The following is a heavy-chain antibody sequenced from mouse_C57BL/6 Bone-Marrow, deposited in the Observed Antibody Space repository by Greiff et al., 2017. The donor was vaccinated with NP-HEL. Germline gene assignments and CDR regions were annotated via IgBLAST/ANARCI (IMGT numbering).Heavy chain of an antibody. CDR3: ASLYYYGSSYRFAY. D-gene: IGHD1-1*01. CDR1: GFTFSSYG. J-gene: IGHJ3*01. CDR2: ISSGGSYT. Sequence: EVKLVESGGDLVKPGGSLKLSCAASGFTFSSYGMSWVRQTPDKRLEWVATISSGGSYTYYPDSVKGRFTISRDNAKNTLYLQMSSLKSEDTAMYYCASLYYYGSSYRFAYWGQGTLVTVSA. V-gene: IGHV5-6*01.